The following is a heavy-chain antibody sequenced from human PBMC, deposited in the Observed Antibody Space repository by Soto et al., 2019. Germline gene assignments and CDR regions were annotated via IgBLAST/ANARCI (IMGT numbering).Heavy chain of an antibody. CDR3: ARGMTPPGAPAWYYFDS. CDR2: FSLSGTT. Sequence: SETLSLTCTVSGASITGSSYWSWIRQPAGKGLEWIGRFSLSGTTNYNPSLRSRVTMSADVSKNQFSLRLTSVTAADTALYYCARGMTPPGAPAWYYFDSWGQGTLVTV. J-gene: IGHJ4*02. D-gene: IGHD2-8*02. V-gene: IGHV4-4*07. CDR1: GASITGSSY.